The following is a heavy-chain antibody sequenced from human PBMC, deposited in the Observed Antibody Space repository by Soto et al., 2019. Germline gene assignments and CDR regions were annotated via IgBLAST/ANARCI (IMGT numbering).Heavy chain of an antibody. Sequence: PSETLSLTCTVSGGSISSGDYYWSWIRQPPGKGLEWIGYIYYSGSTYYNPSLKSRVTISVDTSKNQFSLKLSSVTAADTAVYYCARDLMDYDSSGLYAFDIWGQGTMVTVSS. J-gene: IGHJ3*02. CDR2: IYYSGST. D-gene: IGHD3-22*01. CDR1: GGSISSGDYY. V-gene: IGHV4-30-4*01. CDR3: ARDLMDYDSSGLYAFDI.